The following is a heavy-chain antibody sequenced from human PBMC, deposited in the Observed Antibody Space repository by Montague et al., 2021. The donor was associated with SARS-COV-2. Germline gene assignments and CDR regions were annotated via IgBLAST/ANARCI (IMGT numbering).Heavy chain of an antibody. Sequence: SRRLSCAASGFIFSTYGMHWVRQAPGKGLEWVAVIWSDGSNKYYADSVKGRFTISRDNSKNTLYLQMNSLRAEDTAVYYCGRPLRYFDWLYFDYWGQGTLVTVSS. CDR3: GRPLRYFDWLYFDY. CDR2: IWSDGSNK. J-gene: IGHJ4*02. D-gene: IGHD3-9*01. V-gene: IGHV3-33*01. CDR1: GFIFSTYG.